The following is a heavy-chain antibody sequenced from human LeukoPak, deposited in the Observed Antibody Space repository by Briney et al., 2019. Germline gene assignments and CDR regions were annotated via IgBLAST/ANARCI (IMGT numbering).Heavy chain of an antibody. Sequence: SVKVSCKASGGTFSSYAISWVRQAPGQGLEWMGGIIPIFGTANYAQKFQGRVTITTHESTSTAYMELSSLRSEDTAVYYCALIQSGYSFDYWGQGTLVTVSS. CDR1: GGTFSSYA. J-gene: IGHJ4*02. V-gene: IGHV1-69*05. D-gene: IGHD3-3*01. CDR3: ALIQSGYSFDY. CDR2: IIPIFGTA.